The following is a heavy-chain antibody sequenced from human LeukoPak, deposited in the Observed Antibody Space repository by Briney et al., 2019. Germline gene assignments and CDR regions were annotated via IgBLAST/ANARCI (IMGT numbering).Heavy chain of an antibody. V-gene: IGHV4-61*02. J-gene: IGHJ4*02. D-gene: IGHD6-19*01. CDR1: GGSISSGSYY. CDR2: MYTSGST. Sequence: PSQTLSLTCTVSGGSISSGSYYWSWIRQPAGKGLEWIGRMYTSGSTNYNPSLKSRVTISVDTSKNQFSLKLNSVTAADTAVYYCARGLWLVLDWGQGTLVTVSS. CDR3: ARGLWLVLD.